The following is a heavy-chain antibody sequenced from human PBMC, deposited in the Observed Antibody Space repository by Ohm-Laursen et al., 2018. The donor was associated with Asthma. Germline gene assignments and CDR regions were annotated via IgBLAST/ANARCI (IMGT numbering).Heavy chain of an antibody. V-gene: IGHV1-69*13. J-gene: IGHJ6*02. Sequence: SVKVSCKASGGTFSSYAISWVRQAPGQGLEWMGGIIPIFGTTNYAQKFQGRVTITADESTSTAYMELSSLRSEDTAVYYCARSAYNYYGSGRSYYYYGMDVWGQGTTVTVSS. CDR2: IIPIFGTT. CDR1: GGTFSSYA. D-gene: IGHD3-10*01. CDR3: ARSAYNYYGSGRSYYYYGMDV.